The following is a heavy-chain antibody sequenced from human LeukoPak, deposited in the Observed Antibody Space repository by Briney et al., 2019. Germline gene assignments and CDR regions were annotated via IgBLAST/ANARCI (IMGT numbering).Heavy chain of an antibody. V-gene: IGHV4-59*01. CDR1: DGSINSYY. J-gene: IGHJ5*02. CDR3: ARDYGYSYGLINWFDP. Sequence: SETLSLTCSVSDGSINSYYWNWIRRPPGKGLEWIGYIYYNGNTNYSPSLKSRVTMSVDTSKNLFSLKLSSVTAADTAVYYCARDYGYSYGLINWFDPWGQGTLVTVSS. CDR2: IYYNGNT. D-gene: IGHD5-18*01.